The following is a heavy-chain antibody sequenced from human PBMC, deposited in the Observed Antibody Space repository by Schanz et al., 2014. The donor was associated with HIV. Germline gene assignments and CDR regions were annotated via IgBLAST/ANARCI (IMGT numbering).Heavy chain of an antibody. CDR2: IWYDGSNK. D-gene: IGHD6-13*01. J-gene: IGHJ5*02. CDR1: GFTFSTYG. Sequence: QVQLVESGGGVVQPGRSLRLSCAASGFTFSTYGMYWVRQAPGKGLEWVAVIWYDGSNKYYADSVKGRFTISRDNSKNTLYLQMNSLRAEDTAVYYCAKDAYSSNYINWVDPWGQGTLVTVSS. V-gene: IGHV3-33*06. CDR3: AKDAYSSNYINWVDP.